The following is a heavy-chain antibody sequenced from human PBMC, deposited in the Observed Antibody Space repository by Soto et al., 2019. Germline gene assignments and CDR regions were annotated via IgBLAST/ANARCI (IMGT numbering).Heavy chain of an antibody. J-gene: IGHJ6*02. V-gene: IGHV3-21*01. CDR3: ARDLRCSSTSCYIKRGFFYYYYGIDV. D-gene: IGHD2-2*01. CDR2: ISSSSSYI. Sequence: GGSRRLSCAASGFTFSSYSMNWVRQAPGKGLEWVSSISSSSSYIYYADSVKGRFTISRDNAKNSLYLQMNSLRAEDMAVYYCARDLRCSSTSCYIKRGFFYYYYGIDVWGQGTTVTVSS. CDR1: GFTFSSYS.